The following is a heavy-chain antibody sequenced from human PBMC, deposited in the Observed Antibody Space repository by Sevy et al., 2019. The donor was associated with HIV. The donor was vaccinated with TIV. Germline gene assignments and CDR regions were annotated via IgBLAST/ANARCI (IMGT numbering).Heavy chain of an antibody. CDR1: GFTFSSYA. CDR3: AGGRYDSSGSFDAFDI. V-gene: IGHV3-23*01. J-gene: IGHJ3*02. D-gene: IGHD3-22*01. Sequence: GGSLRLSCAASGFTFSSYAMNWARQAPGKGLEWVSTIYGSGGVTYYADSVKGRFTISRDKSKNTLYLQMNSLRAEDTAVYYCAGGRYDSSGSFDAFDIWGQGTMVTVSS. CDR2: IYGSGGVT.